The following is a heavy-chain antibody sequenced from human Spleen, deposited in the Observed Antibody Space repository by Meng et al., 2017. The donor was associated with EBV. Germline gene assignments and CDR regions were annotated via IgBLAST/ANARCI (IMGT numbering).Heavy chain of an antibody. CDR2: IDHSGNS. CDR1: GGSVTSGNYY. D-gene: IGHD3-16*01. J-gene: IGHJ4*02. Sequence: QVQLQESGPGLVKPSEXLSLTCTVSGGSVTSGNYYWNWIRQPPGKGLEWIGSIDHSGNSDYHPSLKSRVTMSVDTSKNQVSLRLSSVTAADTAVYFCARDIRPLGDFGLWGQGTLVTVSS. V-gene: IGHV4-61*01. CDR3: ARDIRPLGDFGL.